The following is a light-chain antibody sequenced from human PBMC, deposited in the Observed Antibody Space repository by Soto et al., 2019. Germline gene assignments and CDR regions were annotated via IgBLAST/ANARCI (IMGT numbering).Light chain of an antibody. CDR1: QSVSKY. CDR3: QQYGRSPHT. J-gene: IGKJ1*01. Sequence: EIVLTQSPGTLALSPGEGATLSCRASQSVSKYLAWYQQKPGQAPRLLIYGASSRATGIPDSFSGSGSGTDFTLIISRLEPVDFAVYYCQQYGRSPHTFGQGTKVESK. CDR2: GAS. V-gene: IGKV3-20*01.